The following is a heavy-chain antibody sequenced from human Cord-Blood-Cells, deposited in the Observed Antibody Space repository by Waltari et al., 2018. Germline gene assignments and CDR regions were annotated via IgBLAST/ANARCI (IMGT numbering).Heavy chain of an antibody. V-gene: IGHV3-21*01. D-gene: IGHD6-19*01. CDR1: GFTFSSYS. CDR3: ARDNLGGLVDY. CDR2: ISSSSSYI. J-gene: IGHJ4*02. Sequence: EVQLVESGGGLVKPGGSLRLSCAASGFTFSSYSMHWVRQAPGKGLEWVSSISSSSSYIYYADSVKGRFTISRDNAKNSLYLQMNSLRAEDTAVYYCARDNLGGLVDYWGQGTLVTVSS.